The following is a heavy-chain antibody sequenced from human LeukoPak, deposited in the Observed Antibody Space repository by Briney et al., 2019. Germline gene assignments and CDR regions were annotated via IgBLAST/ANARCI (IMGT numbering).Heavy chain of an antibody. Sequence: PGGSLRLSCAASGFTFSSYWMRWVRQAPGKGLEWVANIKQDGSEKYYVDSVKGRFTISRDNAKNSLYLQMNSLRAEDTAVYYCARDAYCSGGSCPFYGMDVWGQGTTVTVSS. CDR3: ARDAYCSGGSCPFYGMDV. D-gene: IGHD2-15*01. CDR1: GFTFSSYW. V-gene: IGHV3-7*01. CDR2: IKQDGSEK. J-gene: IGHJ6*02.